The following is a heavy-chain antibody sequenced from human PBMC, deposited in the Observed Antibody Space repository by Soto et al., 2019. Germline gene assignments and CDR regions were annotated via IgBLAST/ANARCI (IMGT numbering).Heavy chain of an antibody. CDR2: ISYDGSNK. J-gene: IGHJ4*02. V-gene: IGHV3-30-3*01. D-gene: IGHD2-21*02. CDR3: ARDPVAYCGGDCRTFDH. Sequence: QVQLVESGGGVVQPGRSLRLSCAASEFTFSSYAMHWIRQAPGKGLEWVAVISYDGSNKYYADSVKGRFTISRDNSKNTLYLQMNSLRAEDTAVYYCARDPVAYCGGDCRTFDHWGQGTLVTVSS. CDR1: EFTFSSYA.